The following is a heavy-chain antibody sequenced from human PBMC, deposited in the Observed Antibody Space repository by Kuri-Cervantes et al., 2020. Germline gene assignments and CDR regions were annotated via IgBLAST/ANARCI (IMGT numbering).Heavy chain of an antibody. CDR1: GFTFSSYS. CDR3: ARLDFDGFDY. Sequence: GESLKISCAASGFTFSSYSMNWVRQAPGKGLEWVSYISSSSSTIYYADSVKGRFTISRDNAKNSLYLQMNSLRDEDTAVYYCARLDFDGFDYWGQGTLVTVSS. D-gene: IGHD3-9*01. V-gene: IGHV3-48*02. J-gene: IGHJ4*02. CDR2: ISSSSSTI.